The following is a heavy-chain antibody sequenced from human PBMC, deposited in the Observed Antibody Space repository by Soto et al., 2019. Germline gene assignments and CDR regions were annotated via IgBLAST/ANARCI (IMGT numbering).Heavy chain of an antibody. CDR2: MYNSERT. J-gene: IGHJ4*02. CDR1: GGPISGYY. Sequence: SETLSLTCTVSGGPISGYYWSWIRQPAGKGLEWIGRMYNSERTNYNPSLKSRVTMSMDTSKNQFSLKLTSVTAADTAVYFCAREPLAHSYFDLWGQGTLVTVSS. V-gene: IGHV4-4*07. CDR3: AREPLAHSYFDL.